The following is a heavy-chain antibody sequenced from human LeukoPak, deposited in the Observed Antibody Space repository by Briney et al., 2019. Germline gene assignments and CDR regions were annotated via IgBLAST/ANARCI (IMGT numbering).Heavy chain of an antibody. CDR1: GYSIRSDNW. J-gene: IGHJ4*02. V-gene: IGHV4-28*05. D-gene: IGHD2-2*01. CDR2: VYYSGSI. Sequence: SETLSLTCDVPGYSIRSDNWWGWIRQPPGKGLEWIGYVYYSGSIYSNPSLKSRVIMSVDASRNQFSLKLTSVTPEDTAVYYCARKRSRITYFDDWGQGTLVTVSS. CDR3: ARKRSRITYFDD.